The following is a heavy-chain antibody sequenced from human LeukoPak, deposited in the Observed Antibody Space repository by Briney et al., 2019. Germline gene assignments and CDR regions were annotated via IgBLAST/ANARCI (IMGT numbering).Heavy chain of an antibody. D-gene: IGHD6-19*01. J-gene: IGHJ4*02. CDR3: ATDPRAYSSGWLPSFDY. V-gene: IGHV1-24*01. CDR1: GYTLTELS. Sequence: ASVKVSCKVSGYTLTELSMHWVRQAPGKGLEWMGGFDPEDGETIYAQKFQGRVTMTKDTSTDTAYMELSSLRSEDTAVYYCATDPRAYSSGWLPSFDYWGQGTLVTVSS. CDR2: FDPEDGET.